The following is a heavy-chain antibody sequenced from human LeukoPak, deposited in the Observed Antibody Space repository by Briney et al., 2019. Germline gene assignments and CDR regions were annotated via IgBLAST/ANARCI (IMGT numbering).Heavy chain of an antibody. V-gene: IGHV4-34*01. Sequence: SKTLSLTCAVYGGSFSGYYWSWIRQPPGKGLEWIGEINHSGSTNYNPSLKSRVTISVDTSKNQFSLKLSSVTAADTAVYYCARISGRNRYSSRAFDYWGQGTPVTVSS. CDR3: ARISGRNRYSSRAFDY. CDR1: GGSFSGYY. J-gene: IGHJ4*02. CDR2: INHSGST. D-gene: IGHD6-13*01.